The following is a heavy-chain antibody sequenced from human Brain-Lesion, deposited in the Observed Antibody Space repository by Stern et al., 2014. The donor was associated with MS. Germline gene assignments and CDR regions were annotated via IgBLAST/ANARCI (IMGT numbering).Heavy chain of an antibody. V-gene: IGHV3-74*02. D-gene: IGHD3-10*01. CDR2: VNNDGRRT. Sequence: EVQLVESWGGLVQPGGSLRLSCAASGFTFSNYWMQWVRQAPGKGLVWVSRVNNDGRRTSYADSVKGRFTMSRDNAKNTLYLQMNSLRVEDTAIYYCARGERWFDSWGQGTLVTVSS. CDR1: GFTFSNYW. CDR3: ARGERWFDS. J-gene: IGHJ5*01.